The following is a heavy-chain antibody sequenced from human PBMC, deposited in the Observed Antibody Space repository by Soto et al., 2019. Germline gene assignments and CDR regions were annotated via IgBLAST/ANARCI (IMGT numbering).Heavy chain of an antibody. V-gene: IGHV3-7*01. CDR1: GFTFSSYW. CDR2: IKQDGSEK. J-gene: IGHJ5*02. CDR3: ARDKITMVRGAKNWFDP. D-gene: IGHD3-10*01. Sequence: EVQLVESGGGLVQPGGSLRLSCAASGFTFSSYWMSWVRQAPGKGLEWVANIKQDGSEKYYVDSVKGRFTISRDNAKNSLYLQMNSLRAEDTAVYYCARDKITMVRGAKNWFDPWGQGTLVTVSS.